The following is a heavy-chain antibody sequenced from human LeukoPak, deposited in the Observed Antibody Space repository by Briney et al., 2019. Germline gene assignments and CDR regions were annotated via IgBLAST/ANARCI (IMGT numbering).Heavy chain of an antibody. J-gene: IGHJ4*02. CDR2: IYSDGPT. CDR1: GFTVSTNY. V-gene: IGHV3-53*01. CDR3: ARDRQERDYYDSSGYYRRTLPEY. Sequence: GGSLRLSCAASGFTVSTNYMSWVRQAPGKGLEWVSVIYSDGPTYYSDSVKGRFTISRDDSKNTLYLHMNSLRAEDTAVYHCARDRQERDYYDSSGYYRRTLPEYWGQGTLVTVSS. D-gene: IGHD3-22*01.